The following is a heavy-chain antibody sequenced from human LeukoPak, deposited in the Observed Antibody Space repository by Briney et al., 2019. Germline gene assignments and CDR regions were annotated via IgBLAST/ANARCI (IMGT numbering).Heavy chain of an antibody. Sequence: GGSLRLSCAASGFTFSSYWMSWVRQALGKGLEWVANIKQDGSEKYYVDSVKGRFTISRDNAKNSLYLQMNSLRAEDTAVYYCARDSGQLLLFPDYWGQGTLVTVSS. D-gene: IGHD2-2*01. J-gene: IGHJ4*02. V-gene: IGHV3-7*01. CDR2: IKQDGSEK. CDR3: ARDSGQLLLFPDY. CDR1: GFTFSSYW.